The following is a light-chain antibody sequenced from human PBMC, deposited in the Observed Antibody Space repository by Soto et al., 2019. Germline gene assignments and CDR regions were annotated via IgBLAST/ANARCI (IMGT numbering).Light chain of an antibody. CDR3: QKYNSAPRT. V-gene: IGKV1-27*01. J-gene: IGKJ1*01. CDR1: QGIGNY. CDR2: AAS. Sequence: DIQMTQSPSSLSASVGDRVTITCRASQGIGNYLAWYQQKSGKVPKLLIYAASTLQSGVPSRFSGSRSGTDFTLTISSLQPEDVATYYCQKYNSAPRTFGQGTKVDIK.